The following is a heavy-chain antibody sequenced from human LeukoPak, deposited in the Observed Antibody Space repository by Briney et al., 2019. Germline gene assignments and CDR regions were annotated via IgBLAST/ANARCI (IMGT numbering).Heavy chain of an antibody. CDR2: ISGSGGST. V-gene: IGHV3-23*01. J-gene: IGHJ4*02. D-gene: IGHD2-2*01. CDR3: ANIYPYCSSTSCSTH. Sequence: PGGSLRLSCAATGFTFSSYTMSWLRQVPGKGLEWVSAISGSGGSTYYADSVKGRFTISRDNSKNTLYLQMNSLRAEDTAVYYCANIYPYCSSTSCSTHWGQGSLVTVSS. CDR1: GFTFSSYT.